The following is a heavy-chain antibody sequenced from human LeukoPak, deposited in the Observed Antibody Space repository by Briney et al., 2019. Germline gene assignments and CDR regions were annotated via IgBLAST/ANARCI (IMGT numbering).Heavy chain of an antibody. CDR1: GSTFSSYG. J-gene: IGHJ6*04. Sequence: PGGSLRLSCAASGSTFSSYGMHWVRQAPGKGLEWVAVIWYDGSNKYYADSVKGRFTISRDNSKNTLYLQMNSLRAEDTAVYYCAKDLPSFPRITMVRGVMDVWGKGTTVTVSS. V-gene: IGHV3-33*06. CDR2: IWYDGSNK. D-gene: IGHD3-10*01. CDR3: AKDLPSFPRITMVRGVMDV.